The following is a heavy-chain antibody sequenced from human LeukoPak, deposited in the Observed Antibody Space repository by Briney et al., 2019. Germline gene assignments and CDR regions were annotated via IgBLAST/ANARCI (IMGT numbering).Heavy chain of an antibody. Sequence: GGSLRLSCAASGFTFSSYAMSWVRQAPGKGLEWVSAISGSGGSTYYADSVKGRFTISRDNSKNTLYLQMNSLRAEDTAVYYCAREDYGDSRIPYYGMDVWGQGTTVTVSS. CDR2: ISGSGGST. J-gene: IGHJ6*02. CDR1: GFTFSSYA. D-gene: IGHD4-17*01. CDR3: AREDYGDSRIPYYGMDV. V-gene: IGHV3-23*01.